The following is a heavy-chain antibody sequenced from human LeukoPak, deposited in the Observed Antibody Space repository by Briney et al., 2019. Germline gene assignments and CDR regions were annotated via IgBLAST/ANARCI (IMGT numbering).Heavy chain of an antibody. CDR3: AKVYGSGSY. Sequence: GGSLRLSCAASGFTFSSYGMHWVRQAPGKGLEWVAVISYDGSNKYYADSVKGRFTISRDISKNTLYLQMNSLRADDTAVYYCAKVYGSGSYWGQGTLVTVSS. D-gene: IGHD3-10*01. CDR1: GFTFSSYG. CDR2: ISYDGSNK. J-gene: IGHJ4*02. V-gene: IGHV3-30*18.